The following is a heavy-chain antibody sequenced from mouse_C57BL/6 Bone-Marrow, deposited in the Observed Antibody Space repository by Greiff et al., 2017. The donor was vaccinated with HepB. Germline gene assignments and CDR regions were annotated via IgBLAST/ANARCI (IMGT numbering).Heavy chain of an antibody. J-gene: IGHJ4*01. D-gene: IGHD1-1*01. CDR3: ASTTVVATLNFYYAMDY. CDR1: GYTFTGYW. Sequence: VQLQQSGAELMKPGASVKLSCKATGYTFTGYWIEWVKQRPGHGLEWIGEILPGSGSTNYNEKFKGKATFTADTSSNTAYMQLSSLTTEDSAIYYCASTTVVATLNFYYAMDYWGQGTSVTVSS. CDR2: ILPGSGST. V-gene: IGHV1-9*01.